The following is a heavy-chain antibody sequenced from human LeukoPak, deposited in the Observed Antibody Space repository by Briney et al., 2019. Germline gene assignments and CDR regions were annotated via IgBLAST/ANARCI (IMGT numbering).Heavy chain of an antibody. D-gene: IGHD3-10*01. J-gene: IGHJ5*02. CDR1: GYTFTNSN. V-gene: IGHV1-2*02. Sequence: ASVKLSCKSSGYTFTNSNMHWVREAPGQGLGWVGWINPVNGDTNNAQKFQGRVTMARDTSISTAYMELSGLTSDDTAVYYCARGGSATYYRRLDPWGQGTLVTVSS. CDR2: INPVNGDT. CDR3: ARGGSATYYRRLDP.